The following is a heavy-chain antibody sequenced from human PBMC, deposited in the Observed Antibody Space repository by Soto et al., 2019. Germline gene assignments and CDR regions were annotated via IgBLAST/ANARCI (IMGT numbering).Heavy chain of an antibody. Sequence: QVQLQESGPRLVKPSETLSLTCSVSCVSIGSHFWSWIRQAPGKGPELVGYIYHTVNTNYNPALKSRVTISMDTSENQLTLPMSSVTAADTAVYYCVRLQYTVVTALDIWGQGTMVTVSS. V-gene: IGHV4-59*11. D-gene: IGHD2-2*01. CDR2: IYHTVNT. J-gene: IGHJ3*02. CDR3: VRLQYTVVTALDI. CDR1: CVSIGSHF.